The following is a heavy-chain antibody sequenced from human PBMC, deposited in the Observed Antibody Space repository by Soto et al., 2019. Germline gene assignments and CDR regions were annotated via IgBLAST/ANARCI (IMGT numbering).Heavy chain of an antibody. J-gene: IGHJ4*02. CDR2: IDWADDK. D-gene: IGHD2-15*01. V-gene: IGHV2-70*13. CDR3: ARSLSVAASSGFDF. Sequence: SGPTRVNPTETLTLTCTFSGFSLNTGGICVSCIRQPPGKALEWLGLIDWADDKDYRTSLKTRLTISKDSSKNQVVLTMTNMDPVDTATYYCARSLSVAASSGFDFWGQGILVTVSS. CDR1: GFSLNTGGIC.